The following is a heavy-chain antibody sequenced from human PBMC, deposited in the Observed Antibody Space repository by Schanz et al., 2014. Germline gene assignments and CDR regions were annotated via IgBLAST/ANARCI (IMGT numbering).Heavy chain of an antibody. J-gene: IGHJ4*02. Sequence: QVQLQQWGAGLLKPSETLSLTCAVYGGSFSGYYWSWIRQPPGKGLEWIAEINHGGSTNYNPSLKSRVTISVDTSKTQFSQKSRSVTSADTTVYYCARAARRTRVVPLYFDYWGQGTLVAVSS. CDR3: ARAARRTRVVPLYFDY. CDR1: GGSFSGYY. CDR2: INHGGST. V-gene: IGHV4-34*01. D-gene: IGHD2-2*01.